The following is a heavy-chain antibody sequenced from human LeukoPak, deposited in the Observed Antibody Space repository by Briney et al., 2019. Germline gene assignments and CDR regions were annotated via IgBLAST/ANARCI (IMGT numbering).Heavy chain of an antibody. J-gene: IGHJ4*02. CDR2: INRNGGST. CDR3: ARGFRNGPFDC. Sequence: GSLRLSCEGSGFTFDDYSMSWVRQPPGKGLEWVSGINRNGGSTDYADSVKGRFTISRDNAKNSHFLQMSSLRVDDTALYYCARGFRNGPFDCWGQGTLVTVSS. V-gene: IGHV3-20*04. CDR1: GFTFDDYS. D-gene: IGHD2-8*01.